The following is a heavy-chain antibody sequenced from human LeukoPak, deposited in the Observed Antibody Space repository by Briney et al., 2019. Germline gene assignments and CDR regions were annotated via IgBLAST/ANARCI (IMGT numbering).Heavy chain of an antibody. CDR2: IYTSGST. J-gene: IGHJ5*02. D-gene: IGHD3-10*01. CDR3: ARDQELLRFGELLSDNWFDP. V-gene: IGHV4-61*02. CDR1: GGSISSGSYY. Sequence: PSQTLSLTCTVSGGSISSGSYYWSWIRQPAGKGLEWIGRIYTSGSTNYNPSLKSRVTISVDTSKNQFSLKLSSVTAADTAVYYCARDQELLRFGELLSDNWFDPWGQGTLVTVSS.